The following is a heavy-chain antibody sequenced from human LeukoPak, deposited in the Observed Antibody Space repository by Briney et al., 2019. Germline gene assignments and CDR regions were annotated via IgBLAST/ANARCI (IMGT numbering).Heavy chain of an antibody. V-gene: IGHV1-69*13. J-gene: IGHJ4*02. CDR2: IIPIFGTA. Sequence: EASVKVSCKASGYTFTSYYMHWVRQAPGQGLEWMGGIIPIFGTANYAQKFQGRVTITADESTSTAYMELSSLRSEDTAVYYCARGSHSWDSSGWYYFDYWGQGTLVTVSS. D-gene: IGHD6-19*01. CDR3: ARGSHSWDSSGWYYFDY. CDR1: GYTFTSYY.